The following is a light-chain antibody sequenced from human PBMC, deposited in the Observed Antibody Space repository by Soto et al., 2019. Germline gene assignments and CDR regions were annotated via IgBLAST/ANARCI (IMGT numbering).Light chain of an antibody. CDR1: QSVSSY. CDR3: QQRSNGPLT. Sequence: EIVLTQSPATLSLSPGERVTLSCRASQSVSSYFAWYQQKPGQAPRLLIYDASNRATGIPARFSGSGSGKDFTLTISSLEPEDFAVYYWQQRSNGPLTFGQGTRLEIK. J-gene: IGKJ5*01. CDR2: DAS. V-gene: IGKV3-11*01.